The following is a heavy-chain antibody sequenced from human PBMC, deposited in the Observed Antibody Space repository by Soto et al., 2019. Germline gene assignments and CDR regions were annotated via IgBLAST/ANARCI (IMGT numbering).Heavy chain of an antibody. V-gene: IGHV3-53*02. D-gene: IGHD2-8*01. J-gene: IGHJ4*02. CDR1: GFSVGSNY. CDR2: IYSNGDT. CDR3: ARKSDSSPVPEADGV. Sequence: EVQLVETGGGLIPPGGSLRLSCAASGFSVGSNYMTWVRQSPGKGLEWVSLIYSNGDTDYADSGKGRFSISRDNFKNTLYLQMNDLRAEDTAVYHCARKSDSSPVPEADGVWGRGTLVTVSS.